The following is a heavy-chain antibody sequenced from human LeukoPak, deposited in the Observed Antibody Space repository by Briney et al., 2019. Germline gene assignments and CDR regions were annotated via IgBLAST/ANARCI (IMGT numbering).Heavy chain of an antibody. CDR3: ARAEATWAYYFGMDV. CDR2: ISYDGSSK. V-gene: IGHV3-30-3*01. Sequence: GGSLRLSCTTSGFSFSSHDMHWVRQAPGKGLEWVAVISYDGSSKYYADSVKGRYTISRDNSKNTLYLQMNSLRAEDTAVYYCARAEATWAYYFGMDVWGQGTTVTVSS. J-gene: IGHJ6*02. D-gene: IGHD1-1*01. CDR1: GFSFSSHD.